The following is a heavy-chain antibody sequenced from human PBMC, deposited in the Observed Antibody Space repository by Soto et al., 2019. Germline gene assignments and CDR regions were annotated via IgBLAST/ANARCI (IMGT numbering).Heavy chain of an antibody. V-gene: IGHV2-5*02. Sequence: QITLNESGPTQVKPRQTLTLTCTFYGFSLTTSGVGVGWIRQSPGKAPEWLALIYWDDDKRYSPSLKSRLTIHKDTSKYQVVLTMADLDPADTATYYCAHRVLRTVFGLVTTTAIYFDFWGQGTPVAVSS. J-gene: IGHJ4*02. CDR1: GFSLTTSGVG. CDR3: AHRVLRTVFGLVTTTAIYFDF. D-gene: IGHD3-3*01. CDR2: IYWDDDK.